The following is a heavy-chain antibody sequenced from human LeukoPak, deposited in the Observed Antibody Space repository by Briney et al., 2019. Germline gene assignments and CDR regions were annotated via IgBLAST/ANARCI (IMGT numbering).Heavy chain of an antibody. Sequence: GGSLRLSCAASRFTFSSYAMSWVRQAPGKGLEWVSAIGGSGDNTYYADSVNGRFTISRDNSKNTLYLQMNSLRAEDTAVYYCAKVSWGLELGYFDLWGRGTRVTVSS. CDR2: IGGSGDNT. D-gene: IGHD7-27*01. CDR3: AKVSWGLELGYFDL. CDR1: RFTFSSYA. J-gene: IGHJ2*01. V-gene: IGHV3-23*01.